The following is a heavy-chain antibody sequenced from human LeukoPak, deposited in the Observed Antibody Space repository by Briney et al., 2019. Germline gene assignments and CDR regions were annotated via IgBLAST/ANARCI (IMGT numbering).Heavy chain of an antibody. CDR3: AGEYSSSGRFDY. D-gene: IGHD6-6*01. V-gene: IGHV1-46*01. CDR2: INLSDGST. Sequence: ASVKVSCKTSGYTVTNYYIHWVRQAPGQGLEWMGVINLSDGSTSYAQNFQGRVTMTRDTSTSTVYMQLSSLRSEDTALYYCAGEYSSSGRFDYWGQGTLVTVSS. CDR1: GYTVTNYY. J-gene: IGHJ4*02.